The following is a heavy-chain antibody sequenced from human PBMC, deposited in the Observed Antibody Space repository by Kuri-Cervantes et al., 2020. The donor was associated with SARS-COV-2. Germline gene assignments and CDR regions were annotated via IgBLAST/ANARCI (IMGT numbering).Heavy chain of an antibody. J-gene: IGHJ6*02. V-gene: IGHV3-30-3*01. Sequence: GESLKISCAASGFTFSSYAIHWVRQTPGKGLEWVAVISYDGNNEYYADSVKGRFTISRDSSRNTLSLQMNSLRTEDTAVYHCARDLRKGQQIILGTFHYYGMDVWGQGTTVTVSS. CDR3: ARDLRKGQQIILGTFHYYGMDV. CDR1: GFTFSSYA. CDR2: ISYDGNNE. D-gene: IGHD6-13*01.